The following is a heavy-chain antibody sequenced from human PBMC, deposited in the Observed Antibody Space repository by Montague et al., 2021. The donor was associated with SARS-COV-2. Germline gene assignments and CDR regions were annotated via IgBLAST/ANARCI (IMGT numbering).Heavy chain of an antibody. Sequence: SLSLSCAASGFKFNDYYMSWIRETPGKGLEWVSYMSASTSFTKYGESVKGRFSISRDNARNSVFLQMNNLRVDDTAVYYCARGESARDLEFWGQGTLVTVSS. V-gene: IGHV3-11*05. CDR3: ARGESARDLEF. D-gene: IGHD3-10*01. J-gene: IGHJ4*02. CDR1: GFKFNDYY. CDR2: MSASTSFT.